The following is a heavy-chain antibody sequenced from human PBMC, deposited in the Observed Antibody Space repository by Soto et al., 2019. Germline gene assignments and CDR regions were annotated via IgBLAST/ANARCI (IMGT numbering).Heavy chain of an antibody. CDR1: GFTFGDYP. CDR2: IRRKAYGGTT. Sequence: PVGSLRLSCPASGFTFGDYPTSWVRQAPWKWLEWVGFIRRKAYGGTTESAASVKGRFTISRDDSKSIAYLQMNSLKTEDTAVYYCTRVLNVPHYDFWSGYSGSTPYYGMDVWGQGTTVTVSS. D-gene: IGHD3-3*01. CDR3: TRVLNVPHYDFWSGYSGSTPYYGMDV. J-gene: IGHJ6*02. V-gene: IGHV3-49*04.